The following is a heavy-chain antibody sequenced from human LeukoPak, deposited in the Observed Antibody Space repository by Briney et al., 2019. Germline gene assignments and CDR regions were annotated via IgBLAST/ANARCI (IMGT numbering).Heavy chain of an antibody. V-gene: IGHV3-23*01. CDR1: GFTFSNFA. Sequence: GKSLRLSCAASGFTFSNFAMSWVRQAPGQGLEWVSTIGTMGGSTTYADSVRGRFTISRDNSKNTLSLHMNSLRSEDTGVYYCAKGGWTLPFDPWGQGTLVTVSS. CDR2: IGTMGGST. CDR3: AKGGWTLPFDP. J-gene: IGHJ5*02. D-gene: IGHD3/OR15-3a*01.